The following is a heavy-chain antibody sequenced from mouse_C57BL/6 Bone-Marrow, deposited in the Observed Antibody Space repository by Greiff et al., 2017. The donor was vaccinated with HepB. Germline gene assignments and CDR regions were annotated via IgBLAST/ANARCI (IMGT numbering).Heavy chain of an antibody. CDR2: IYPRDGST. CDR3: AEINYYGSSYKDFDV. D-gene: IGHD1-1*01. CDR1: GYTFTDHT. Sequence: VQLQQSDAELVKPGASVKISCKVSGYTFTDHTIHWMKQRPEQGLEWIGYIYPRDGSTKYNEKFKGKATLTADKSSSTAYMQLNSLTSEDSAVYFCAEINYYGSSYKDFDVWGTGTTVTVSS. J-gene: IGHJ1*03. V-gene: IGHV1-78*01.